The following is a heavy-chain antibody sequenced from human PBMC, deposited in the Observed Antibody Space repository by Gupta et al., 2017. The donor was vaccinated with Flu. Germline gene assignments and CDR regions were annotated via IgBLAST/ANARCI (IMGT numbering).Heavy chain of an antibody. Sequence: EVLLLESGGGLVQPGGSLRLSCAASGFTFSSYGMSWVRQAPGKGLEWVSGIGGSGRTNYADSVKGRFTISRDNSKNTLYMQMNSLRAEDTAVYYCAKDFCSTSCYPFDYWGQGTLVTVSS. D-gene: IGHD2-2*01. CDR3: AKDFCSTSCYPFDY. CDR1: GFTFSSYG. J-gene: IGHJ4*02. V-gene: IGHV3-23*01. CDR2: IGGSGRT.